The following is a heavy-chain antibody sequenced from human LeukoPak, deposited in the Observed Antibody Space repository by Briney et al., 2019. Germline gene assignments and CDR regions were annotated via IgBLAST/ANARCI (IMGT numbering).Heavy chain of an antibody. CDR2: IYSGGST. V-gene: IGHV3-53*01. Sequence: PGGSLRLSCAASGFTVSSNYMSWVRQAPGKGLEWVSVIYSGGSTDYTDSVKGRFTISRDNSKNTLYLQMNSLRAEDTAVYHCARRAGGYSHPYDYWGQGTLVTVSS. CDR1: GFTVSSNY. CDR3: ARRAGGYSHPYDY. J-gene: IGHJ4*02. D-gene: IGHD4-23*01.